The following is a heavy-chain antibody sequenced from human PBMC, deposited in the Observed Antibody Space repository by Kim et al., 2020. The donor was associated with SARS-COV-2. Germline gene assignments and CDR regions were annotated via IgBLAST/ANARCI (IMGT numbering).Heavy chain of an antibody. D-gene: IGHD3-22*01. J-gene: IGHJ4*02. Sequence: GGSLRLSCAASGFTFSSYSMNWVRQAPGKGLEWVSYISSSSTIYYADSVKGRFTISRDNAKNSLYLQMNSLRDEDTAVYYCARGMIVVVPGVSYWGQGTLVTVSS. CDR3: ARGMIVVVPGVSY. CDR1: GFTFSSYS. CDR2: ISSSSTI. V-gene: IGHV3-48*02.